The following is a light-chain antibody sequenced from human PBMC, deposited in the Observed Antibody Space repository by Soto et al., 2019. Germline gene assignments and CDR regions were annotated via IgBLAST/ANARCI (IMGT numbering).Light chain of an antibody. CDR2: GAS. V-gene: IGKV3D-15*01. CDR1: QSISNN. CDR3: QQYNNWPIT. Sequence: EIVMTQSPXTLSVSPGERATLSCRASQSISNNLAWYQQKPGQAPRLLTYGASTRATGIPARFSGRGSGTEFTLTISSLQSEDFAVYYCQQYNNWPITFGQGTRLEIK. J-gene: IGKJ5*01.